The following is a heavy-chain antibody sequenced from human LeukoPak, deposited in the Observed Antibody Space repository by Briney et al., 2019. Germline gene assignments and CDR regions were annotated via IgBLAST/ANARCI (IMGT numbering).Heavy chain of an antibody. CDR2: INPSGGTT. V-gene: IGHV1-46*01. J-gene: IGHJ4*02. CDR3: GREADGGHHDY. D-gene: IGHD2-15*01. Sequence: ASVTVSCKASGYTFINYYMHWVRQAPGQGLEWMGIINPSGGTTSYAQKFRGRVTMTWDTSTSTVYMDLTSLRSDDTAVYYCGREADGGHHDYWGQGTLVTVSS. CDR1: GYTFINYY.